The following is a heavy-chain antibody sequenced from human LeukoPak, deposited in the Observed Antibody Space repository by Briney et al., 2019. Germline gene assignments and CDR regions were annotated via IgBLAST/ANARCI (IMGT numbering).Heavy chain of an antibody. CDR2: IYYSGST. CDR1: GGSISSYY. Sequence: SETLSLTCTVSGGSISSYYWSWIRQPPGKGLEWIGYIYYSGSTNYNPSLKSRVTISVDTSKNQFSLKLSSVTAADTAVYYCARVIYGSGSYYFYYFDYWGQGTLVTVSS. V-gene: IGHV4-59*01. J-gene: IGHJ4*02. CDR3: ARVIYGSGSYYFYYFDY. D-gene: IGHD3-10*01.